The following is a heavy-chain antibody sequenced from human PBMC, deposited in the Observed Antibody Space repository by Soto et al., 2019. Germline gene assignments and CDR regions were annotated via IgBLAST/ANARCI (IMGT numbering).Heavy chain of an antibody. D-gene: IGHD2-2*01. CDR2: IYYTGKT. V-gene: IGHV4-30-4*01. Sequence: SETLSLTCSVSGDYIRVGGYYWTWIRQRPGKGLEWMGYIYYTGKTYYNPSLESRLTMSVDRSKNQFSLRLTSVTAADTAVYFCGRDLTSNANCIDPWGQGTLVTVSS. CDR1: GDYIRVGGYY. CDR3: GRDLTSNANCIDP. J-gene: IGHJ5*02.